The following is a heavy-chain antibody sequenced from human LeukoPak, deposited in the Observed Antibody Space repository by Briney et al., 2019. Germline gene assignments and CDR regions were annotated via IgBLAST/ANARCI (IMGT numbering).Heavy chain of an antibody. D-gene: IGHD6-13*01. CDR3: ARVRGYSSSWYKNRVQNFDY. V-gene: IGHV4-31*03. Sequence: SETLSPTCTASGGSISSGGYYWSWIRQHPGKGLEWIGYIYYSGSTYYNPSLKSRVTISVDTSKNQFSLKLSSVTAADTAVYYCARVRGYSSSWYKNRVQNFDYWGQGTLVTVSS. CDR2: IYYSGST. J-gene: IGHJ4*02. CDR1: GGSISSGGYY.